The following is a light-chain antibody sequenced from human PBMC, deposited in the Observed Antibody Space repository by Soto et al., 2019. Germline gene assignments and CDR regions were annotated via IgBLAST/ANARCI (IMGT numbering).Light chain of an antibody. Sequence: DILMTQSPATLSASVGDRVTITCRASQSISSRLAWYQQKPGKAPKLLIYKASSLESGIPSRFSGSGSGTEFTLTISSLQPDDFATYYCQQYNSYSQTFGQGTKVEIK. CDR3: QQYNSYSQT. CDR1: QSISSR. J-gene: IGKJ1*01. V-gene: IGKV1-5*03. CDR2: KAS.